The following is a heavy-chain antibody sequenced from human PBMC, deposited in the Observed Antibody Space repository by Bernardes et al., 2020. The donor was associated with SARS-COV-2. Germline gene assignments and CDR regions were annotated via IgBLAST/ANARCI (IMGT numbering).Heavy chain of an antibody. CDR3: ATLRVRRRYCDGGRCYDSMWPNYYGMDV. J-gene: IGHJ6*02. Sequence: ASVKVSCKVSGYIFTELSMHWVRQAPGKGLEWMGGFDPEDGETIYAQKFQGRVTMTEDISTNTAYMELSSLRFEDTAMYYCATLRVRRRYCDGGRCYDSMWPNYYGMDVWGQGTPVAVSS. CDR1: GYIFTELS. V-gene: IGHV1-24*01. CDR2: FDPEDGET. D-gene: IGHD2-15*01.